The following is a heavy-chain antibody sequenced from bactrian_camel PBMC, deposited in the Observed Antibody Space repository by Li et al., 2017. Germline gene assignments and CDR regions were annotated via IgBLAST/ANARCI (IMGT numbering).Heavy chain of an antibody. CDR1: EDKYSNFC. D-gene: IGHD3*01. V-gene: IGHV3S53*01. CDR2: LDSDTST. J-gene: IGHJ4*01. CDR3: AAKTWGGFCITNPERYDA. Sequence: VQLVESGGGSVQAGGSLRLSCVASEDKYSNFCMGWFRQTPGKQREGTATLDSDTSTTFAESVEGRFTISKDAAKRTLYLQMNNLKPEDTGLYYCAAKTWGGFCITNPERYDAWGVGTQVTVS.